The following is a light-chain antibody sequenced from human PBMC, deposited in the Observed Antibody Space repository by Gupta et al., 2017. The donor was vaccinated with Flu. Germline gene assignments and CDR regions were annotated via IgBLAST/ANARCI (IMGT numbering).Light chain of an antibody. CDR3: MFWHSSASGLV. CDR2: YKSYSDK. Sequence: QAVLTQPSSLSASPGASARLTCTLRSGINVGTYRIYWYQQKPGSPPQYLLRYKSYSDKQQGSGVPSRFSGSKDASANAGILLISGLQSEDEADYYCMFWHSSASGLVFGGGTKLTVL. J-gene: IGLJ2*01. CDR1: SGINVGTYR. V-gene: IGLV5-45*02.